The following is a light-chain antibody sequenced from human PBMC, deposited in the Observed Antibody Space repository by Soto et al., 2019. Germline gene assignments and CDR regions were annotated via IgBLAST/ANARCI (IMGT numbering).Light chain of an antibody. V-gene: IGKV1-33*01. CDR2: TTS. Sequence: IQMTQSPSSLSASGGDRVTITCRASQSINNYLNWYQQKPGEAPKLLIYTTSNLQTGVPSRFSGSGSGTDFTFTISSLQPEDIATYYCQQFEDFPRAIIFGQGTRLEIK. CDR1: QSINNY. CDR3: QQFEDFPRAII. J-gene: IGKJ5*01.